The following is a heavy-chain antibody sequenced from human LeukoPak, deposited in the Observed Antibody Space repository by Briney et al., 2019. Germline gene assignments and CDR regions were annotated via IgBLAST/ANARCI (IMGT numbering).Heavy chain of an antibody. CDR1: GFTFSSYA. CDR2: ISASGDST. D-gene: IGHD1-14*01. Sequence: GGSLRLSCVGSGFTFSSYAMSWVRQAPGKGLEWVSDISASGDSTHNADSVQGRFTISRDNSKNTLYLQMNSLTVEDTAVYYCAKRTTWPFDVWGRGTMVTVSS. J-gene: IGHJ3*01. V-gene: IGHV3-23*01. CDR3: AKRTTWPFDV.